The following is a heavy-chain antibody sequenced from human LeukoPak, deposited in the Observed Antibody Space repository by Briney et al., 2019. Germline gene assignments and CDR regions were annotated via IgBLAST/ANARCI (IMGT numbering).Heavy chain of an antibody. CDR1: GGSFSNYY. CDR3: AKSRGASWPNYYYFDY. D-gene: IGHD2-2*01. CDR2: MTRSGST. Sequence: SETLSLTCAVYGGSFSNYYWSWIRQPPGKGLEWIGEMTRSGSTDYNASLKSRVTMSVDTSKNQFSLRLDSVTAADTAVYYCAKSRGASWPNYYYFDYWGQGTLVTVSS. J-gene: IGHJ4*02. V-gene: IGHV4-34*01.